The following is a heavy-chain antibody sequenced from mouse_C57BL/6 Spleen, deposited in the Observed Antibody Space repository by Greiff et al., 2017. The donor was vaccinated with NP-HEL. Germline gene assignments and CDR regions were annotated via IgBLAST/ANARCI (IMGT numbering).Heavy chain of an antibody. J-gene: IGHJ1*03. CDR2: IDPSDSET. Sequence: VQLQQSGAELVRPGSSVKLSCKASGYTFTSYWMHWVKQRPIQGLEWIGNIDPSDSETHYNQKFKDKATLTVDKSSSTAYMQLSSLTSEDSAVYDCARAGKWDGWYVDVWGTGTTVTVSS. CDR1: GYTFTSYW. CDR3: ARAGKWDGWYVDV. V-gene: IGHV1-52*01. D-gene: IGHD4-1*01.